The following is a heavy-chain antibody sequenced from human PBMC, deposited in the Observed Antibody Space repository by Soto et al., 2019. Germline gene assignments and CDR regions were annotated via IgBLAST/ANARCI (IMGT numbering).Heavy chain of an antibody. CDR3: AKDLRYSSGCNY. Sequence: GGSLRLSCAASGFTFSSYGMHWVRQAPGKGLEWVAVISYDGSNKYYADSVKGRFTISRDNSKNTLYLQMNSLRAEDTAVYYCAKDLRYSSGCNYWGQGTLVTVSS. J-gene: IGHJ4*02. CDR1: GFTFSSYG. V-gene: IGHV3-30*18. D-gene: IGHD6-19*01. CDR2: ISYDGSNK.